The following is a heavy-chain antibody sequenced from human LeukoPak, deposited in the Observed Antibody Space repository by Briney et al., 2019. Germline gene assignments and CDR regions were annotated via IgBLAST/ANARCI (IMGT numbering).Heavy chain of an antibody. J-gene: IGHJ4*02. CDR3: ARDRYYDSSGYHAGEDY. Sequence: GASVKVSCKASGGTFSSYAISWVRQAPGQGLEWMGGIIPIFGTANYAQKFQGRVTITADKSTSTAYMELSSLRSEDTAVYYCARDRYYDSSGYHAGEDYWGQGTLVTVSS. D-gene: IGHD3-22*01. CDR1: GGTFSSYA. V-gene: IGHV1-69*06. CDR2: IIPIFGTA.